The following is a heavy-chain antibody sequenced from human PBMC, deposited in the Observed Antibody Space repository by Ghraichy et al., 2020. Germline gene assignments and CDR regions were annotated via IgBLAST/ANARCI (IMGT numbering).Heavy chain of an antibody. J-gene: IGHJ4*02. CDR2: IYYSGST. V-gene: IGHV4-31*03. Sequence: QTLSLTCTVSGASISSGGYYWSWIRQHPGKGLEWIGYIYYSGSTYYNPSLKSRVTISVDTSKNQFSLKLTSVTAADTAVYYCAAPYPGYYDSSGYRPPVYWGQGTLVTVSS. CDR1: GASISSGGYY. D-gene: IGHD3-22*01. CDR3: AAPYPGYYDSSGYRPPVY.